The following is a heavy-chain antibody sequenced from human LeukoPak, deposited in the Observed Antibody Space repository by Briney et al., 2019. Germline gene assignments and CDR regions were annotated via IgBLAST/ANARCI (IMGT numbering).Heavy chain of an antibody. CDR1: GGSISSSSYY. V-gene: IGHV4-39*07. J-gene: IGHJ4*02. D-gene: IGHD3-10*01. CDR3: AREPYGSGSYFGY. CDR2: IYYSGST. Sequence: SETLSLTCTVSGGSISSSSYYWGWLRQPPGKGLEWIGSIYYSGSTYYNPSLKSRVTISVDTSKNQFSLKLSSVTAADTAVYYCAREPYGSGSYFGYWGQGTLVTVSS.